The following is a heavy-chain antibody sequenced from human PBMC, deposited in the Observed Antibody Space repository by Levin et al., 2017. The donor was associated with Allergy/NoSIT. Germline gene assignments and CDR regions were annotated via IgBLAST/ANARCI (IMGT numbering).Heavy chain of an antibody. J-gene: IGHJ6*03. V-gene: IGHV4-34*01. D-gene: IGHD3-10*01. CDR2: INHSGST. Sequence: SETLSLTCAVYGGSFSGYYWSWIRQPPGKGLEWIGEINHSGSTNYNPSLKSRVTISVDTSKNQFSLKLSSVTAADTAVYYCAGFGNLDYYMDGWGKGTTVTVSS. CDR1: GGSFSGYY. CDR3: AGFGNLDYYMDG.